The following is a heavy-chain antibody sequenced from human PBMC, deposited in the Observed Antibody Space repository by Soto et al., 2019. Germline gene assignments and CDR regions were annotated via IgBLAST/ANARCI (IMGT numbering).Heavy chain of an antibody. V-gene: IGHV3-30-3*01. Sequence: QMKLVESGGGVVQPGRSLSLSCTASGFIFSNFAMHWVRQGPGTGLEWVAMTSYDGSIKYYTDSVKGRFTVSRDNSKNTLFLEMIGLRADDAAVYYCARFVSTGRGLRPLDSLGQGTLVTVSS. D-gene: IGHD3-10*01. CDR2: TSYDGSIK. CDR3: ARFVSTGRGLRPLDS. CDR1: GFIFSNFA. J-gene: IGHJ4*02.